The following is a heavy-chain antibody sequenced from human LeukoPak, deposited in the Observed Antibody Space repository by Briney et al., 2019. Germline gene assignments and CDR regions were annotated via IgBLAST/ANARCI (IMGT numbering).Heavy chain of an antibody. CDR1: GGSISSYY. CDR2: IYYSGSA. CDR3: ARGSVAGTRGLSEFDY. V-gene: IGHV4-59*01. D-gene: IGHD6-19*01. Sequence: SETLSLTCTVSGGSISSYYWSWIRQPPGKGLEWIGYIYYSGSANYNPSLRSRVTISVDTAKNQFSLKLSSVTAADTAVYYCARGSVAGTRGLSEFDYWGQGTLVTVSS. J-gene: IGHJ4*02.